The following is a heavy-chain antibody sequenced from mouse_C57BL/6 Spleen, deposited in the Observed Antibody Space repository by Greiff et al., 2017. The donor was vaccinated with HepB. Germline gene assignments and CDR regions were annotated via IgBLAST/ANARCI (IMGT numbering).Heavy chain of an antibody. V-gene: IGHV1-15*01. CDR2: IDPETGGT. CDR3: TRSVYYDYERDYAMDY. D-gene: IGHD2-4*01. CDR1: GYTFTDYE. Sequence: QVQLKQSGAELVRPGASVTLSCKASGYTFTDYEMHWVKQTPVHGLEWIGAIDPETGGTAYNQKFKGKAILTADKSSSTAYMELRSLTSEDSAVYYCTRSVYYDYERDYAMDYWGQGTSVTVSS. J-gene: IGHJ4*01.